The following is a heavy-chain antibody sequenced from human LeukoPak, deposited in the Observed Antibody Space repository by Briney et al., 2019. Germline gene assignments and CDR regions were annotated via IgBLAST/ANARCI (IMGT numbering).Heavy chain of an antibody. D-gene: IGHD5-18*01. CDR3: AKDRKRTWIQLWFVPLIDY. J-gene: IGHJ4*02. CDR2: ISGSGGST. V-gene: IGHV3-23*01. Sequence: GGFLRLSCAASGFTFSSYAMSWVRQAPGKGLEWVSAISGSGGSTYYADSVKGRFTISRDNSKNTLYLQMNSLRAEDTAVYYCAKDRKRTWIQLWFVPLIDYWGQGTLVTVSS. CDR1: GFTFSSYA.